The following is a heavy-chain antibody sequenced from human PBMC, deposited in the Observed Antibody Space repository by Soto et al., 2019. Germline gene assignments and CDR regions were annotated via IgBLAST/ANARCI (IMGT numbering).Heavy chain of an antibody. CDR1: GYTFTGYY. Sequence: ASVKVSCKASGYTFTGYYMHWVRQAPGQGLEWMGWINPNSGGTNYAQKFQGRVTMTRDTSISTAYMELSRLRSDDTAVYYCARVMSGYSPYYYYYGMDVWGQGTTVTVSS. V-gene: IGHV1-2*02. D-gene: IGHD3-3*01. CDR2: INPNSGGT. J-gene: IGHJ6*02. CDR3: ARVMSGYSPYYYYYGMDV.